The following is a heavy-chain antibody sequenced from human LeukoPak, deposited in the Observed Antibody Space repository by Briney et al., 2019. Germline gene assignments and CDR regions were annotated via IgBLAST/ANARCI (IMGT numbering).Heavy chain of an antibody. V-gene: IGHV1-69*13. CDR1: GGTFSSYA. D-gene: IGHD2-2*01. CDR3: ASPGYCSSTSCYGGYYYYGMDV. CDR2: IIPIFGTA. J-gene: IGHJ6*02. Sequence: ASVTVSCKASGGTFSSYAISWVRQAPGQGLEWMGGIIPIFGTANYAQKSQGRVTITADESTSTAYMELSSLRSEDTAVYYCASPGYCSSTSCYGGYYYYGMDVWGQGTTVTVSS.